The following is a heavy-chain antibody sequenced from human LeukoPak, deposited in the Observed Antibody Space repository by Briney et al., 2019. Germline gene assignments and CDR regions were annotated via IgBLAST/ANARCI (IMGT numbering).Heavy chain of an antibody. V-gene: IGHV1-8*01. CDR2: MNPNSGNT. Sequence: ASVKVSCKASGYTFTSYDINWVRQATGQGLEWMGWMNPNSGNTGYAQKLQGRVTMTRNTSISTAYLELSSWRSEDTAVYYCARGLNIVVVPAAIKGGNAFDIWGQGTMVTVSS. D-gene: IGHD2-2*01. J-gene: IGHJ3*02. CDR3: ARGLNIVVVPAAIKGGNAFDI. CDR1: GYTFTSYD.